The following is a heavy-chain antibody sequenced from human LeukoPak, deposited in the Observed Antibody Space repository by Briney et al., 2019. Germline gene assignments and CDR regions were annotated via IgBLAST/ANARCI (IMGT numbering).Heavy chain of an antibody. V-gene: IGHV1-2*02. J-gene: IGHJ4*02. Sequence: ASVKVSCKASGYTFAAYYIHWVRQAPGQGLEWMGWINPNSGGTNYAQKFQGRVTMTRDTSISTAYMELSRLGSDDMAVYYCAKTLVAAGTDYWGQGTLVTVSS. D-gene: IGHD6-13*01. CDR1: GYTFAAYY. CDR3: AKTLVAAGTDY. CDR2: INPNSGGT.